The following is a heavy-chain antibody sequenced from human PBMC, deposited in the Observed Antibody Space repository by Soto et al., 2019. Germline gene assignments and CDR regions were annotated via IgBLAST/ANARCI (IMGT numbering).Heavy chain of an antibody. J-gene: IGHJ6*02. V-gene: IGHV4-59*01. D-gene: IGHD3-3*01. CDR1: GGSISSYY. CDR2: IYYSGST. Sequence: SDTLSLTCTVSGGSISSYYWSWIRQPPGKGLEWIGYIYYSGSTNYNPSLKSRVTISVDTSKNQFSLKLSSVTAADTAVYYCARSPAYDFWSGYYVHYYYGMDVWGQGTTVTVSS. CDR3: ARSPAYDFWSGYYVHYYYGMDV.